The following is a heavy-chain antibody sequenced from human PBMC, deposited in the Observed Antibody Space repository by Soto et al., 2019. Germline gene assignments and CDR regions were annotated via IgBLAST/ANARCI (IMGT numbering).Heavy chain of an antibody. CDR1: GFTVSSNY. J-gene: IGHJ4*02. D-gene: IGHD3-16*01. V-gene: IGHV3-53*02. CDR3: ARVSSPFGY. Sequence: DVQLVETGGGLIQPGGSLRLSCAVSGFTVSSNYMSWVRQAPGKGLEWVSVIYSSGNTYYADSVKARFNVSRDKSKNTVYLQMNSLRAEDTAMYYCARVSSPFGYWGQGTLVTVSS. CDR2: IYSSGNT.